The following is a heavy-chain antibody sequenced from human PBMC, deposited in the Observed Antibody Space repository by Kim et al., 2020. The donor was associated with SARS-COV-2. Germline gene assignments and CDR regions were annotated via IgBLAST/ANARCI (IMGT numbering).Heavy chain of an antibody. CDR2: IYPGDSDT. CDR3: ARSGGGGRYYHYYGMEV. V-gene: IGHV5-51*01. Sequence: GESLKISCKGSGYSFTSYWIGWVRQMPGKGLEWMGIIYPGDSDTRYSPSFQGQVTISADKSISTAYLQWSRLKASDTATYYCARSGGGGRYYHYYGMEVSGRGTAITGSS. D-gene: IGHD3-10*01. CDR1: GYSFTSYW. J-gene: IGHJ6*02.